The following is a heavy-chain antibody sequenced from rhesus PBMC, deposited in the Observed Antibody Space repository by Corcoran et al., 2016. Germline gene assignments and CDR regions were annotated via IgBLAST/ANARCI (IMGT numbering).Heavy chain of an antibody. CDR2: IHGNSDST. D-gene: IGHD1-14*01. V-gene: IGHV4-65*01. CDR1: VDSFSGDKW. J-gene: IGHJ5-1*01. Sequence: QVQLQVSGPGLVKPSETLSLTCAVSVDSFSGDKWWSWIRQPPGKGVDWFGYIHGNSDSTHYNPSLTSRVALSRDTSKSQFSLNLSSLTAADTAVYYCARHTPGGGGRTVRFDVWGPGVLVTVSS. CDR3: ARHTPGGGGRTVRFDV.